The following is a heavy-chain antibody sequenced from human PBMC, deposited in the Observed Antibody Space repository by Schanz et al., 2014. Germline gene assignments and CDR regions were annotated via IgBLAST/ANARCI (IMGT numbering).Heavy chain of an antibody. Sequence: EVQLVESGGGFVQPGGSLGLSCVVSGFTVSSDHMNWVRQAPGKGLEWVSGISGSGGSTYYADSVKGRFTISRDNSKNTLYLQMNSLRAEDTAVYYCARVHHYDPSGWGYFDYWGQGALVTVSS. CDR3: ARVHHYDPSGWGYFDY. D-gene: IGHD3-22*01. J-gene: IGHJ4*02. V-gene: IGHV3-23*04. CDR1: GFTVSSDH. CDR2: ISGSGGST.